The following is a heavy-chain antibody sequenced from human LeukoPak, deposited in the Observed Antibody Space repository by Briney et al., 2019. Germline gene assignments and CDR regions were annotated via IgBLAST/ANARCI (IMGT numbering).Heavy chain of an antibody. D-gene: IGHD2-15*01. CDR1: GFTFSDYY. CDR3: ARTECSGGSCYSYKTYYYYYYMDV. V-gene: IGHV3-11*04. Sequence: NPGGSLRLSWAAAGFTFSDYYMSWIRQAPGKGLEWVAYISSSGSTIYYADSVKGRFTISRDNAKNSLYLQMNSLRAEDTAVYYCARTECSGGSCYSYKTYYYYYYMDVWGKGTTVTVSS. J-gene: IGHJ6*03. CDR2: ISSSGSTI.